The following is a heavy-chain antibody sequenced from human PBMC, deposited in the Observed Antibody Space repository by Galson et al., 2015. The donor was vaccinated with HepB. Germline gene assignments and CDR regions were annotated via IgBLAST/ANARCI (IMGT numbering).Heavy chain of an antibody. Sequence: SVKVSCKASGYIFTDYYMHWLRQAPGQGLEWMAWINPYSGDSNYALKFQGRVTMTRDTSSSTAYMELSRLRSDDAAMYYCARGSPVHCSSASRYPFDYWGQGTLVPVSS. CDR3: ARGSPVHCSSASRYPFDY. V-gene: IGHV1-2*02. CDR2: INPYSGDS. J-gene: IGHJ4*02. D-gene: IGHD2-2*01. CDR1: GYIFTDYY.